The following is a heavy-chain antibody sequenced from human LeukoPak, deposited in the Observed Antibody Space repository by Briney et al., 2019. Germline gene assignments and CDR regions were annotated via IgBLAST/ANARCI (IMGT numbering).Heavy chain of an antibody. J-gene: IGHJ4*02. D-gene: IGHD6-19*01. CDR2: ISSRSTTM. Sequence: GGSLRLSCAASGFTVSSKYMSWVRQAPGKGLEWISYISSRSTTMYYADSVKGRFTISRDSAKNSLYLQMNSLRGEDTAVYYCARTPPGGWYGSLDYWGQGTLVTVSS. CDR3: ARTPPGGWYGSLDY. CDR1: GFTVSSKY. V-gene: IGHV3-48*04.